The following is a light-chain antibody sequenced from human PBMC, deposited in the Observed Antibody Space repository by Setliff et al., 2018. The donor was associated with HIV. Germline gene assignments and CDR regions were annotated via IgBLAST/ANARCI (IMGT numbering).Light chain of an antibody. CDR2: WAS. V-gene: IGKV4-1*01. J-gene: IGKJ5*01. CDR3: QQYSNTPIT. Sequence: DIVMTQSPASLAVSLGERATINCKSSQSALSSSNNRHQVAWYQQKPGQSPHLLIYWASTRESGVPDRFRGSGSGTDFTLTITSLQAEDVAVYYCQQYSNTPITFGQGTRLEIK. CDR1: QSALSSSNNRHQ.